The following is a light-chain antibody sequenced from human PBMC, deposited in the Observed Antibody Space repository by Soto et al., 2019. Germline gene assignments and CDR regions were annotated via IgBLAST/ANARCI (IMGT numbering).Light chain of an antibody. CDR1: QSVSSSY. J-gene: IGKJ5*01. CDR3: QQYGSSPIT. CDR2: VAS. V-gene: IGKV3-20*01. Sequence: EIVLTQSPGTLSLSPGERATLSCRASQSVSSSYLAWYQQRPGQAPRLLIYVASNRATGTPDRFSGSGSGTDFTLTISRLKPEDFAVYYCQQYGSSPITFGQGTRLEIK.